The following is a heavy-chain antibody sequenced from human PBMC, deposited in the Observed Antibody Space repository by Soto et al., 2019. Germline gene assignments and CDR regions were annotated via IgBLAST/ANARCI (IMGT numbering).Heavy chain of an antibody. CDR1: GGSISSGGYY. D-gene: IGHD3-22*01. Sequence: QVQLQESGPGLVKPSQTLSLTCTVSGGSISSGGYYWNWIRQHPGKGLEWIGYIYYSGSTYYNPSLKSRVTISVDTSKNHFSLKLSSVTAADTAVYYCARMGTGDDSSGSLTSFDYWGQGTLVTVSS. V-gene: IGHV4-31*03. CDR2: IYYSGST. J-gene: IGHJ4*02. CDR3: ARMGTGDDSSGSLTSFDY.